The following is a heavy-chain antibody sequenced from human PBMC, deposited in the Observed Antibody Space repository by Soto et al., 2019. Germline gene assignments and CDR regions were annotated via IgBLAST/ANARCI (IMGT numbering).Heavy chain of an antibody. D-gene: IGHD5-12*01. Sequence: GGSLRLSCAASGFTFSSYAMHWVRQAPGKGLEYVSAISSNGGSTYYANSVKGRFTISRDNSKNTLYLQMGSLRAEDMAVYYCARSLGYSGYDSEYYFDYWGQGTLVTVSS. V-gene: IGHV3-64*01. CDR2: ISSNGGST. J-gene: IGHJ4*02. CDR1: GFTFSSYA. CDR3: ARSLGYSGYDSEYYFDY.